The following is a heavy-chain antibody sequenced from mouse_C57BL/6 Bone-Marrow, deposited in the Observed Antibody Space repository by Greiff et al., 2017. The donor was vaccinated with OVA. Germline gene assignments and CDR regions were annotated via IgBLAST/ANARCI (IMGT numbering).Heavy chain of an antibody. Sequence: ESGPGLVKPSQSLSLTCSVTGYSITSGYYWNWIRQFPGNKLEWMGYISYDGSNNYNPSLKNRISITRDTSKNQFFLKLNSVTTEDTATYYCARGNSNYAWFAYWGQGTLVTVSA. J-gene: IGHJ3*01. CDR1: GYSITSGYY. CDR3: ARGNSNYAWFAY. CDR2: ISYDGSN. D-gene: IGHD2-5*01. V-gene: IGHV3-6*01.